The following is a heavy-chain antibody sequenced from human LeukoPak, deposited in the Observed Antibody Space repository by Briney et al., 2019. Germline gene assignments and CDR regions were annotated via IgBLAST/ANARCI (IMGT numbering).Heavy chain of an antibody. CDR2: INQDGSEK. V-gene: IGHV3-7*01. CDR3: SWSGEAD. D-gene: IGHD3-3*01. J-gene: IGHJ4*02. CDR1: GFTFSIYW. Sequence: PGGSLRLSCAASGFTFSIYWMNWDRQAPGKGLEWVANINQDGSEKYYVDSVTGQFTVSRDNAKNSVFLQMNSLRVEDTAVYYCSWSGEADWGQGTLVTVSS.